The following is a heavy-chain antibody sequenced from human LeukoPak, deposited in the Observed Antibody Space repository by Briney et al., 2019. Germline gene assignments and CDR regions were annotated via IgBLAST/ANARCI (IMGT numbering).Heavy chain of an antibody. V-gene: IGHV4-34*01. CDR2: INHSGST. D-gene: IGHD6-19*01. Sequence: SETLSLTCAVYGGSFSGYYWSWIRQPPGKGLEWIGEINHSGSTNYNPSLKSRVTISVDTSMNQFSLKLSSVTAADTAVYYCARHGYSSGWFPYWGQGTLVTVSS. CDR1: GGSFSGYY. J-gene: IGHJ4*02. CDR3: ARHGYSSGWFPY.